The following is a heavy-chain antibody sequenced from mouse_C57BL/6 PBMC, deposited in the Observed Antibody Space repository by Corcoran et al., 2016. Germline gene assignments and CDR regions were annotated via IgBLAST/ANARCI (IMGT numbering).Heavy chain of an antibody. D-gene: IGHD1-1*01. CDR1: GYTFTTYG. CDR3: ARVEVYYGSIFDY. CDR2: INTYSGVP. J-gene: IGHJ2*01. V-gene: IGHV9-3*01. Sequence: QIQLVQSGPELKKPGETVKISCKASGYTFTTYGMSWVKQAPRKGLKWMGWINTYSGVPTYADDFKGRFAFSLETSASTAYLQINNLKNEDTATYFCARVEVYYGSIFDYWGQGTTLTVSS.